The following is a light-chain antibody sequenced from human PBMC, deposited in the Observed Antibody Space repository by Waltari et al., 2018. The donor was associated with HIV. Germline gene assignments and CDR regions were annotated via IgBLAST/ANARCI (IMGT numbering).Light chain of an antibody. Sequence: QSALTQPPSASGSPGQSVTISCTATSSDVRVYNYVSWYQQHPSKAPQIIIYEVSKRPSGGPDRVTGSMSADTASLTVSGLQAEDEANYYCTSYAGSTPVVFGGGTKLTVL. V-gene: IGLV2-8*01. CDR2: EVS. J-gene: IGLJ2*01. CDR3: TSYAGSTPVV. CDR1: SSDVRVYNY.